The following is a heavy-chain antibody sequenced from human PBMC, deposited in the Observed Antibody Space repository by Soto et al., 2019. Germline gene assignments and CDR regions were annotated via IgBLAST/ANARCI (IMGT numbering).Heavy chain of an antibody. CDR3: ARVKGVTYYDILTGPSYFDY. CDR2: TYYSGST. CDR1: GGSISRYY. J-gene: IGHJ4*02. D-gene: IGHD3-9*01. Sequence: SETLSLTCTVSGGSISRYYWSWIRQPPGKGLEWIGYTYYSGSTDYNPSLKSRVTISIDTSKDQFSLKLSPVTAADTAVYYCARVKGVTYYDILTGPSYFDYWGQGTLVTV. V-gene: IGHV4-59*01.